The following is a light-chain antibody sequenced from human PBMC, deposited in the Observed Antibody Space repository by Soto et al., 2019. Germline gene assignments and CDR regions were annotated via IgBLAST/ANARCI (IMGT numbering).Light chain of an antibody. Sequence: DIQLTQSPSLLSASVGYRVTITCRASQGISQYVSWYQQKAGKAPRLLIYAATVLQGGVPSRFRVTGSATEVILTISSLQPEDLEPDYCQQVNIYPLTCGGGTKVDIK. J-gene: IGKJ4*01. CDR2: AAT. CDR3: QQVNIYPLT. V-gene: IGKV1-9*01. CDR1: QGISQY.